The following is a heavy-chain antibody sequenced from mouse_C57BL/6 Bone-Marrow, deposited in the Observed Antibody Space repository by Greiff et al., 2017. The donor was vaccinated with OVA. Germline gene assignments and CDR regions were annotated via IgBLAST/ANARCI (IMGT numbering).Heavy chain of an antibody. Sequence: EVKLMESGGGLVKPGGSLKLSCAASGFTFSSYAMSWVRQTPEKRLEWVATISDGGSYTYYPDNVKGRFTISRDNAKNNLYLQMSHLKSEDTAMYYCARASYYRGFVYWGQGTLVTVSA. CDR2: ISDGGSYT. J-gene: IGHJ3*01. V-gene: IGHV5-4*03. CDR3: ARASYYRGFVY. CDR1: GFTFSSYA. D-gene: IGHD2-14*01.